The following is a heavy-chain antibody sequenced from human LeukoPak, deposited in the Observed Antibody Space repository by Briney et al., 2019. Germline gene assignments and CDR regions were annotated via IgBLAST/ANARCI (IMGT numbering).Heavy chain of an antibody. V-gene: IGHV1-18*04. CDR1: GYTFTGYY. J-gene: IGHJ3*02. Sequence: ASVKVSCKASGYTFTGYYMHWVRQAPGQGLEGMGWISAYNGNTNYAQKLQGRVTLTTDTSTSTAYMELRSLRSDDTAVYYCAREGDYYGSGSYSREGAFDIWGQGTMVTVSS. D-gene: IGHD3-10*01. CDR3: AREGDYYGSGSYSREGAFDI. CDR2: ISAYNGNT.